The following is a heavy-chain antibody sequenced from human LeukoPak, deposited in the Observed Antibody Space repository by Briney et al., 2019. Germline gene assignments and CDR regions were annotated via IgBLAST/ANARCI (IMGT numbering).Heavy chain of an antibody. D-gene: IGHD3-22*01. Sequence: SETLSLTCAVSGGSISSGGYSWSWIRQPPGKGLEWIGYIYHSGSTYYNPSLKSRVTISVDRSKNQFSLKLSSVTAADTAVYYCARYRYYYDSSGYRENYFDYWGQGTLVTVSS. CDR1: GGSISSGGYS. CDR3: ARYRYYYDSSGYRENYFDY. J-gene: IGHJ4*02. V-gene: IGHV4-30-2*01. CDR2: IYHSGST.